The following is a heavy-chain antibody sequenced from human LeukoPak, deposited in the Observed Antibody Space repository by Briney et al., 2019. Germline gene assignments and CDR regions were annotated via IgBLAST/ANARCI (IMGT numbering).Heavy chain of an antibody. D-gene: IGHD1-14*01. CDR3: ARSRAPTADPDAFDI. V-gene: IGHV3-30*02. CDR2: IRYGGSKE. J-gene: IGHJ3*02. Sequence: PGGSLRLSCVASGFNFNSYAMNWVRQAPGEGLEWVAFIRYGGSKEFYADSVKGRFTISRDNSKSSLYLQMNSLRPEDTALYYCARSRAPTADPDAFDIWGQGTMVTVSS. CDR1: GFNFNSYA.